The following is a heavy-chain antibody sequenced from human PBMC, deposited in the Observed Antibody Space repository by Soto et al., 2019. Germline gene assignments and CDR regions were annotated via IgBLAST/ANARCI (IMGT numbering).Heavy chain of an antibody. CDR1: GFALTTRGVG. Sequence: QITLKESGPTLVKPTQTLTLTCTFSGFALTTRGVGVGWIRQPPGTALECLALIYWDDDKRYSPSLQSRLSTTKDTSKNQVVLTMTNVDPVDTATYCCAHIPKYEQYDWFDPWGQGTLVSVSS. CDR3: AHIPKYEQYDWFDP. J-gene: IGHJ5*02. V-gene: IGHV2-5*02. CDR2: IYWDDDK. D-gene: IGHD2-8*01.